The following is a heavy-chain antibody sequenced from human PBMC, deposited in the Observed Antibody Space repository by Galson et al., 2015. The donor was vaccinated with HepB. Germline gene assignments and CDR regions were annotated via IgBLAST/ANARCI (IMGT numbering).Heavy chain of an antibody. CDR3: ARHYRMTTVTTSYYYYYMDV. CDR1: GYSFTKYW. J-gene: IGHJ6*03. V-gene: IGHV5-51*01. CDR2: IYPGDPET. Sequence: QSGAEVKKPGESLKISCKGSGYSFTKYWIGWVRQMPGKGLEWMGIIYPGDPETIYSPSFQGQVTISVDKSIGTAYLQWSSLKASDTAIYYCARHYRMTTVTTSYYYYYMDVWGKGTTVTVSS. D-gene: IGHD4-17*01.